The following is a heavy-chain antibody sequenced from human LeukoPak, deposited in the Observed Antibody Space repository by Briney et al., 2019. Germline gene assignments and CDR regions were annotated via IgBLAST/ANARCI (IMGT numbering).Heavy chain of an antibody. CDR3: ARQIGSSGPDC. J-gene: IGHJ4*02. V-gene: IGHV4-39*01. CDR2: IYYAGST. D-gene: IGHD6-19*01. CDR1: GGSINISGYF. Sequence: SETLSLTCSVSGGSINISGYFWGWVRQPPGKGLEWIGSIYYAGSTYYNPSPKSRVTVSKDTSRNQFALRLSSVTAADTAVYYCARQIGSSGPDCWGQGTLVTVSS.